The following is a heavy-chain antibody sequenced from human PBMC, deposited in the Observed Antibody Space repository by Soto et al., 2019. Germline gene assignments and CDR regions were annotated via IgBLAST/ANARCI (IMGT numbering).Heavy chain of an antibody. CDR2: ISDSGST. J-gene: IGHJ4*02. CDR3: ARVRAGAPHYYDRTVFDL. V-gene: IGHV4-31*03. D-gene: IGHD3-22*01. CDR1: GGSISSGDSY. Sequence: QVQLQESGPGLVKPSQTLSLTCTVSGGSISSGDSYWSWIRQHPGKGLEWIGYISDSGSTYYNPSLKSRITISEVTSKNQFSLKLSSVTAADTAVYYCARVRAGAPHYYDRTVFDLWGQGTPVTVSS.